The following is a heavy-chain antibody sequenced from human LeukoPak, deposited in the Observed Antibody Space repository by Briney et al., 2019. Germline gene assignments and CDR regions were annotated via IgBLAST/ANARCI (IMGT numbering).Heavy chain of an antibody. V-gene: IGHV1-8*01. J-gene: IGHJ6*04. CDR3: ARDKVPAAAMDV. CDR1: GGTFTSYD. CDR2: MNPNSGNT. Sequence: GASVKVSCKASGGTFTSYDINWVRQATGQGLEWMGWMNPNSGNTGYAQKFQGRVTMTRNTSISTAYMELSSLGSEDTAVYYCARDKVPAAAMDVWGKGTTVTVSS. D-gene: IGHD2-2*01.